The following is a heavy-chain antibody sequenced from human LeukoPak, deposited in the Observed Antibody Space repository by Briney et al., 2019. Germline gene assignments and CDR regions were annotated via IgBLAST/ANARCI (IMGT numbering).Heavy chain of an antibody. Sequence: PGGSLRLSCAASGFTFSNYDMHWVRQATGKGLEWVSAIDTAGDTYYPGSVKGRFTISRENAKNSLYLRMNSLRAGDTAVDYCARTTVTSGPYWYFDLWGRGTLVTVSS. CDR3: ARTTVTSGPYWYFDL. J-gene: IGHJ2*01. D-gene: IGHD4-17*01. CDR2: IDTAGDT. CDR1: GFTFSNYD. V-gene: IGHV3-13*01.